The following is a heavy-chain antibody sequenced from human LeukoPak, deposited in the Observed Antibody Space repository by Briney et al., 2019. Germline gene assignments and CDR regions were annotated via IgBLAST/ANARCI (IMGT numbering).Heavy chain of an antibody. Sequence: GGSLRLSCAASGFTFSGSAMHWVRQASGKGLERVGRIRSKANSYATAYAASVKGRFTISRDDSKNTAYLQMNSLKTEDTAVYYCTRTYDFWSGYSGPYYYMYVWGKGTTVTVSS. CDR1: GFTFSGSA. D-gene: IGHD3-3*01. J-gene: IGHJ6*03. CDR3: TRTYDFWSGYSGPYYYMYV. CDR2: IRSKANSYAT. V-gene: IGHV3-73*01.